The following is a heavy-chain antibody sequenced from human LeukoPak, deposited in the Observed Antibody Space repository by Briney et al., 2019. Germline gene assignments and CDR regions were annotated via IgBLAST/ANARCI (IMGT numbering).Heavy chain of an antibody. CDR1: GFTFSSYA. J-gene: IGHJ6*03. CDR2: ISSSSSYI. D-gene: IGHD3-10*01. V-gene: IGHV3-21*01. CDR3: ARSQDGSGSYFYYFYIDV. Sequence: GGSLRLSCAASGFTFSSYAMHWVRQAPGKGLEWVSSISSSSSYIYYADSVKGRFTISRDNAKNSLYLQMNSLRAEDTAVYYCARSQDGSGSYFYYFYIDVWGKGTTV.